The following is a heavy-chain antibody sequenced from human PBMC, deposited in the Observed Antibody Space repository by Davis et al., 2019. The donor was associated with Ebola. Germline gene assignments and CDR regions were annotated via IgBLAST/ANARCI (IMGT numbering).Heavy chain of an antibody. CDR1: GGTFSSYA. CDR2: ISAYNGNT. D-gene: IGHD4-11*01. J-gene: IGHJ6*02. CDR3: ARDHPTVTTTYYYYGMDV. Sequence: ASVKVSCKASGGTFSSYAISWVRQAPGQGLEWMGWISAYNGNTNYAQKLQGRVTMTTDTSTSTAYMELRSLRSDDTAVYYCARDHPTVTTTYYYYGMDVWGQGTTVTVSS. V-gene: IGHV1-18*01.